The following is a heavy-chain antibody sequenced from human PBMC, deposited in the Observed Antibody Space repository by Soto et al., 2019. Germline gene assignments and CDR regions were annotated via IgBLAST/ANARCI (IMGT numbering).Heavy chain of an antibody. CDR3: ARSRDSSGYYYYGDC. CDR1: GGTFSSYA. V-gene: IGHV1-69*13. D-gene: IGHD3-22*01. J-gene: IGHJ4*02. CDR2: IIPIFGTA. Sequence: SVKVSCKASGGTFSSYAISWVRQAPGQGLEWMGGIIPIFGTANYAQKFQGRVTITADESTSTAYMELSSLRSEDTAVYYCARSRDSSGYYYYGDCWGQLTLVTVAS.